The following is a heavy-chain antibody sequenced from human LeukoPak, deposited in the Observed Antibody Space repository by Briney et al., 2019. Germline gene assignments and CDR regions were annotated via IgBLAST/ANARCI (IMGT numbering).Heavy chain of an antibody. CDR2: IIPIFGTA. J-gene: IGHJ4*02. CDR1: GGTFSSYA. Sequence: SVKVSCKASGGTFSSYAISWVRQAPRQGLEWMGGIIPIFGTANYAQKFQGRVTITTDESTSTAYMELSSLRSEDTAVYYCARARQRKEVNGPPAYYFDYWGQGTLVTVSS. V-gene: IGHV1-69*05. CDR3: ARARQRKEVNGPPAYYFDY. D-gene: IGHD2-8*01.